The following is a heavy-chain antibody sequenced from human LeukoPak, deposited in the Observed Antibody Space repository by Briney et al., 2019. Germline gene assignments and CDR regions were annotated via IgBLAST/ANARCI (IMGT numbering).Heavy chain of an antibody. CDR3: ARHAPIKTTVTTSHAFDI. D-gene: IGHD4-17*01. CDR1: GGSIRSSSYY. J-gene: IGHJ3*02. V-gene: IGHV4-39*01. CDR2: IYYSGNT. Sequence: SETLSLTCTVSGGSIRSSSYYWGWIRQPPGKGLEWIGSIYYSGNTYYHPPLKSRVTISVDTSKNQFSLRLSSVTAADTAVYYCARHAPIKTTVTTSHAFDIRGQGTMVTASS.